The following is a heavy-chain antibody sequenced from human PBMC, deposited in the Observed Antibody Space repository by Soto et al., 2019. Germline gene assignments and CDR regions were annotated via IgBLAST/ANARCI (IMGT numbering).Heavy chain of an antibody. Sequence: ASVKVSCKASGYTFTGYYMHWVRQAPGQGLEWMGCINPNSGGTNYAQKFQGWVTMTRDTSISTAYMELSRLRSDDTAVYYCARVQGYCSSTSGYSSLYGMDVWGQGTTVTVSS. D-gene: IGHD2-2*02. V-gene: IGHV1-2*04. CDR3: ARVQGYCSSTSGYSSLYGMDV. CDR2: INPNSGGT. J-gene: IGHJ6*02. CDR1: GYTFTGYY.